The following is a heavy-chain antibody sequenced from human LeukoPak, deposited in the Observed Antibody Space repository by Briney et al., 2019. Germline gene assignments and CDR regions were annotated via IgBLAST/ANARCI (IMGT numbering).Heavy chain of an antibody. D-gene: IGHD3-9*01. Sequence: ASVAVSCKASGYTFTSYGVSWVRQAPGQGLEWMGWISAYNGNTNYAQKLQGRVTMTTDTSPSTAYMELRSLRSDDTAVYYCAREYDILTNDAFDIWGQGTMVTVSS. V-gene: IGHV1-18*04. CDR3: AREYDILTNDAFDI. CDR1: GYTFTSYG. CDR2: ISAYNGNT. J-gene: IGHJ3*02.